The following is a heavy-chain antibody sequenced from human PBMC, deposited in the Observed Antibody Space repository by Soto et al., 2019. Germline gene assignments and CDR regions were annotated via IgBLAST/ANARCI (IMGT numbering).Heavy chain of an antibody. J-gene: IGHJ4*02. Sequence: QVQLVESGGGVVQPGRSLRLSCAVSGFTFSSHAMHWLGQAPGKGLEWVTLISSDGSNKYYADSVKGRFTTSRDNSKNTMYLQMNSLRVEDTAVYYCARDDEGGSDCDLGYWGQGALVTVSS. CDR2: ISSDGSNK. CDR1: GFTFSSHA. D-gene: IGHD1-26*01. CDR3: ARDDEGGSDCDLGY. V-gene: IGHV3-30-3*01.